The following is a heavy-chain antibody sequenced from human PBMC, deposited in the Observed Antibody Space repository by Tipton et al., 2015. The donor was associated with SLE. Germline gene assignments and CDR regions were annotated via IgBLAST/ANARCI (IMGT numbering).Heavy chain of an antibody. CDR1: GGSISSYY. V-gene: IGHV4-59*08. J-gene: IGHJ4*02. CDR2: IYYSGST. CDR3: ARGELWDPFDY. Sequence: GLVKPSETLSLTCTVSGGSISSYYWSWIRQPPGKGLEWIGYIYYSGSTSYNPSLKSRVTISVDTSKNQFSLKLSSVTAADTAVYYCARGELWDPFDYWGQGTLVTVSS. D-gene: IGHD3-16*01.